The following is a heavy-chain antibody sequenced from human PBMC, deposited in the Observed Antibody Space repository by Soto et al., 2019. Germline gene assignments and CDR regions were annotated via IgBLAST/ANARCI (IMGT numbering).Heavy chain of an antibody. J-gene: IGHJ1*01. D-gene: IGHD3-3*01. CDR2: FDPEDGET. Sequence: ASVKVSCKVSGYTLTELSMHWVRQAPGKGLEWMGGFDPEDGETICAQKFQGRVTMTEDTSTDTAYMELSSLRSEDTAVYYCATEPYDFWSGTNHRGVDWGQGSLVTVSS. CDR1: GYTLTELS. CDR3: ATEPYDFWSGTNHRGVD. V-gene: IGHV1-24*01.